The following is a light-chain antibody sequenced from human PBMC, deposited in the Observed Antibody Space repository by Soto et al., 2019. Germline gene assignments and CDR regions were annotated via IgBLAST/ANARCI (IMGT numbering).Light chain of an antibody. J-gene: IGLJ1*01. CDR1: SSDVGAYNY. CDR2: DVR. CDR3: SSFTSRHTYV. V-gene: IGLV2-14*01. Sequence: QSALAQPASVSGSPGQSITISCTGTSSDVGAYNYVSWYQQNPGKAPKLLIYDVRYRPSGVSNRSSCSKSGNTAYLIISGLQAEDEADYYCSSFTSRHTYVFGSGTKVTVL.